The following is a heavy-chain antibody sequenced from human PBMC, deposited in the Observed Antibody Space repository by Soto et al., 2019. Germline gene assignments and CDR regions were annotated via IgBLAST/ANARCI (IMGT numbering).Heavy chain of an antibody. Sequence: QVQLVQSGAEVKKPGSSVKVSCKASGGSFSSNAISWVRQAPGQGLEWMGGIIPILGSANYAQKFQDRLTITADGSTTTTYMDMTSRGAEDADVNYGAGPKRVAAVDCWGQGTLVNASS. V-gene: IGHV1-69*01. J-gene: IGHJ4*03. CDR2: IIPILGSA. D-gene: IGHD6-19*01. CDR1: GGSFSSNA. CDR3: AGPKRVAAVDC.